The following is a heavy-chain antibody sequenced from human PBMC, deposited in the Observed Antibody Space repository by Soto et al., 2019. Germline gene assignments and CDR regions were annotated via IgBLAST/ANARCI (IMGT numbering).Heavy chain of an antibody. D-gene: IGHD5-12*01. J-gene: IGHJ4*02. CDR1: GFTFSDYY. Sequence: QVQVVESGGGLVKPGGSLRLSCAASGFTFSDYYMSWIRQAPGKGLEWVSYISSSGSYTDYAVSVKGRFTISRDNAKNSLYLQMNSLRVEDTAMYYCAREGNRVAMGYFDNWGQGTLVIVSS. CDR3: AREGNRVAMGYFDN. CDR2: ISSSGSYT. V-gene: IGHV3-11*06.